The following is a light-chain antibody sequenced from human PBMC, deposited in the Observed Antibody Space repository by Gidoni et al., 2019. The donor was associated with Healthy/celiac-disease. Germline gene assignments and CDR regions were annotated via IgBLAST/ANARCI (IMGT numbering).Light chain of an antibody. CDR3: QENNSYALFT. V-gene: IGKV1-5*03. Sequence: ITISQFRCTLSASVGDRVTITCRASQSISSWLAWYQQKPGKAPKLLIYKASSLESGVPSRSSGRRSGIEFNINISILQADVGAKDYCQENNSYALFTFXPXTKVDIK. J-gene: IGKJ3*01. CDR2: KAS. CDR1: QSISSW.